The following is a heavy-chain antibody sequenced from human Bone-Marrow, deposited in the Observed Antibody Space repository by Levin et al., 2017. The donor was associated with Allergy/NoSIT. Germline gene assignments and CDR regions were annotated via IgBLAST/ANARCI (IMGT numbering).Heavy chain of an antibody. CDR1: GFTFSSYS. CDR3: ARDSTMVRGVINYFDY. J-gene: IGHJ4*02. V-gene: IGHV3-21*01. CDR2: ISSSSSYI. D-gene: IGHD3-10*01. Sequence: GGSLRLSCAASGFTFSSYSMNWVRQAPGKGLEWVSSISSSSSYIYYADSVKGRFTISRDNAKNSLYLQMNSLRAEDTAVYYCARDSTMVRGVINYFDYWGQGTLVTVSS.